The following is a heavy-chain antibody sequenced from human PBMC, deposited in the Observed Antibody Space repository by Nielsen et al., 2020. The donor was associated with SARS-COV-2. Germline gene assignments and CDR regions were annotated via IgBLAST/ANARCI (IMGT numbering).Heavy chain of an antibody. CDR1: GGPFSDSY. J-gene: IGHJ4*02. Sequence: SETLSLTCAVYGGPFSDSYWSWIRQPPGKGLEWIGEIYPGGSANYNPSLKNRVTISEETSKNQFSLRLTSVTAADTAVYYCARGRLEINMMLVVMTGAANYFDSWGQGTLVTVSS. CDR2: IYPGGSA. D-gene: IGHD3-22*01. V-gene: IGHV4-34*01. CDR3: ARGRLEINMMLVVMTGAANYFDS.